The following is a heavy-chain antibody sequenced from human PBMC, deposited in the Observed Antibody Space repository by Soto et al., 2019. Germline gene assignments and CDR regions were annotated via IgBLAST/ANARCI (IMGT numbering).Heavy chain of an antibody. CDR2: IFYTGNT. J-gene: IGHJ4*02. D-gene: IGHD3-16*01. CDR1: GASMTDHY. CDR3: ARSGHIFGGVV. Sequence: PXETLSLTSTVSGASMTDHYCSWIRQPPGKGLEYIGYIFYTGNTNYNSSFKSRVTMSIDMSRNQISLNLNSMTAADTAVYYCARSGHIFGGVVWGQGILVTVSS. V-gene: IGHV4-59*11.